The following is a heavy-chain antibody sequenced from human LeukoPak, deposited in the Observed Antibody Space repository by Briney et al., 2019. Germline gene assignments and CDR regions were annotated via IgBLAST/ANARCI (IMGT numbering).Heavy chain of an antibody. CDR2: ISSSSSYI. V-gene: IGHV3-21*04. CDR3: AKAKFDSSGYYDYYGMDV. J-gene: IGHJ6*02. CDR1: GFTFSSYS. D-gene: IGHD3-22*01. Sequence: PGGSLRLSCAASGFTFSSYSMNWVRQAPGKGLEWVSSISSSSSYIYYADSVKGRFTISRDNAKNSLYLQMNSLRAEDTAVYYCAKAKFDSSGYYDYYGMDVWGQGTTVTVSS.